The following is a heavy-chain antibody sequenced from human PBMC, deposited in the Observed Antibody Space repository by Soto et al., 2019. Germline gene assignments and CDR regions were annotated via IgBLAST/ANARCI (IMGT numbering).Heavy chain of an antibody. CDR1: GFPFSTNA. D-gene: IGHD6-19*01. CDR2: ISGGSGTS. CDR3: ASHKQWLAVFEN. J-gene: IGHJ4*02. Sequence: PGGSLRLSCAASGFPFSTNAMSLVRQAPGKGLKWVACISGGSGTSDYADSVKGRFTISSDKSKKTLYLQMNSLPAEYTAVYYCASHKQWLAVFENCGQGTLVTVSS. V-gene: IGHV3-23*01.